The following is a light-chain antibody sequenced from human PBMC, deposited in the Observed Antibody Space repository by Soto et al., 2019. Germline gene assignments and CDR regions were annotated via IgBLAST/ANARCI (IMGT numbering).Light chain of an antibody. CDR1: SSDVENYNL. V-gene: IGLV2-23*02. J-gene: IGLJ1*01. CDR2: EVS. Sequence: QSALTQPASVSESPGQSITISCTGTSSDVENYNLVSWYQQYPGKAPKLMIFEVSKRPSGVSNRFSASKSGNTASLTISGLQAEDEADYYCCSYAGSTTVFGTGTMVTVL. CDR3: CSYAGSTTV.